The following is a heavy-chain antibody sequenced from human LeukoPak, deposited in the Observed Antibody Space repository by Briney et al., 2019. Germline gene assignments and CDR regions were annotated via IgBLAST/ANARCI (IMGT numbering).Heavy chain of an antibody. J-gene: IGHJ3*02. CDR1: GYTFTGYY. CDR2: INPNSGGT. V-gene: IGHV1-2*02. D-gene: IGHD3-22*01. Sequence: ASVKVSCKASGYTFTGYYMHWVRQAPGQGLEWMGWINPNSGGTNYAQKFQGRVTMTRDTSISTAYMELSRLRSDDTAVYYCAREGTYYYDSSGSLAHAFDIWGQGTMVTVSS. CDR3: AREGTYYYDSSGSLAHAFDI.